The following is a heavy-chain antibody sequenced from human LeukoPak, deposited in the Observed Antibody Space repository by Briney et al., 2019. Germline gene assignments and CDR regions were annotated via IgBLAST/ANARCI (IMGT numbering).Heavy chain of an antibody. V-gene: IGHV4-4*07. Sequence: SETLSLTCTVSGGPISSYYWSWIRQPAGKGLEWIGRIYTSGSTNYNPSLKSRVTISVDKSKNQFSLKLSSVTAADTAVYYCASGYSGYAPFDYWGQGTLVTVSS. CDR1: GGPISSYY. J-gene: IGHJ4*02. CDR3: ASGYSGYAPFDY. D-gene: IGHD5-12*01. CDR2: IYTSGST.